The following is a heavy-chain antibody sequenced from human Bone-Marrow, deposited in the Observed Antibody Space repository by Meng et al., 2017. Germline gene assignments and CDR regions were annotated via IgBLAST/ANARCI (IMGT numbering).Heavy chain of an antibody. Sequence: QVQLQQWGAGLLKPSETLPLTCAVYGGSFSGYYWSWIRQPPGKGLEWIGEINHSGSTNYNPSLKSRVTISVDTSKNQFSLKLSSVTAADTAVYYCAGISYYYGSGSYYKSYYFDYWGQGTLVTVSS. CDR3: AGISYYYGSGSYYKSYYFDY. D-gene: IGHD3-10*01. V-gene: IGHV4-34*01. CDR1: GGSFSGYY. CDR2: INHSGST. J-gene: IGHJ4*02.